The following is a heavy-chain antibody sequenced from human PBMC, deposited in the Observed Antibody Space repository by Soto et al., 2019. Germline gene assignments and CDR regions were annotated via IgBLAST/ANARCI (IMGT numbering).Heavy chain of an antibody. CDR1: GGSISSGGYY. J-gene: IGHJ4*02. Sequence: SETLSLTCTVSGGSISSGGYYWSWIRQHPGKGLEWIGCVYYSGSTYYNPSLKSRLTISVDTSKNQFSLKLSSVTAADTAVYYCARGPPLGYWGQGTLVTVSS. V-gene: IGHV4-31*03. CDR3: ARGPPLGY. CDR2: VYYSGST.